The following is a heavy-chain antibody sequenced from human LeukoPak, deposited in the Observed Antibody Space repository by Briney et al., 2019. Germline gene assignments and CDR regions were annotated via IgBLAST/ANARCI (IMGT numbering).Heavy chain of an antibody. D-gene: IGHD3-10*01. CDR2: ISGSGGTT. CDR3: ATPMVRGVIITFWYFNL. V-gene: IGHV3-23*01. Sequence: GGSLRLSCAASGFTFSSYAMSWVRQAPGKGLEWVSGISGSGGTTYYADSVKGRFTISRDNSKNTLYLQMNSLRAEDTAIYYCATPMVRGVIITFWYFNLRGRGTLVTVSS. J-gene: IGHJ2*01. CDR1: GFTFSSYA.